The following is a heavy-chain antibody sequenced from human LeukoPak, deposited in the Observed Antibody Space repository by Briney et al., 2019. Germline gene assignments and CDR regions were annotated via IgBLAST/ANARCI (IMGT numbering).Heavy chain of an antibody. J-gene: IGHJ4*02. Sequence: GSLTRSCAASGFTFSSIWMHWLRQAPGQGLEWIARINRDGSSTSYADSVKGRFTISRDNAKTTLYLQMSSLRAEDTAVYYCAVLLWFGDYWGQGTLVTVSS. V-gene: IGHV3-74*01. CDR1: GFTFSSIW. CDR2: INRDGSST. D-gene: IGHD3-10*01. CDR3: AVLLWFGDY.